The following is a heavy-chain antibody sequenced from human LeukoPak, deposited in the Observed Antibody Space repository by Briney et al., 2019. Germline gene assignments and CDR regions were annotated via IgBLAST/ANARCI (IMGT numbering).Heavy chain of an antibody. D-gene: IGHD3-22*01. J-gene: IGHJ6*03. CDR2: IYYSGST. CDR3: ARAHYYDSSGYYRWSLYYYYYMDV. V-gene: IGHV4-31*03. Sequence: SETLSLTCTVSGGSISSGGYYWSWIRQHPGKGLEWIGYIYYSGSTYYNPSLKSRVTISVDTSKNQFSLKLSSVTAADTAVYYCARAHYYDSSGYYRWSLYYYYYMDVWGKGTTVTVSS. CDR1: GGSISSGGYY.